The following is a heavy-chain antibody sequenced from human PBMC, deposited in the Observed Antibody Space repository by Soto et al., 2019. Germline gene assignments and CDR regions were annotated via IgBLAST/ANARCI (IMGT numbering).Heavy chain of an antibody. J-gene: IGHJ4*02. CDR3: ARDFAYFDS. V-gene: IGHV4-61*01. CDR1: GGSVSSGSYY. Sequence: ASETLSLTCTVSGGSVSSGSYYWSWIRQPPGKGLEWIGYIYYSGSTNYNPSLKSRVTISVETSKNQFSLKLSSVTAADTAVYYCARDFAYFDSWGQGTLVTVSS. D-gene: IGHD3-3*01. CDR2: IYYSGST.